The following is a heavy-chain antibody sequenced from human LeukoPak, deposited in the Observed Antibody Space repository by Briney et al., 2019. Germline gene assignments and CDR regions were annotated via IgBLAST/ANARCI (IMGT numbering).Heavy chain of an antibody. V-gene: IGHV3-21*01. CDR3: ARDATMVPLYYYYYMDV. D-gene: IGHD3-10*01. CDR1: GFTFRNYN. J-gene: IGHJ6*03. CDR2: INSSSGYI. Sequence: PGGSLRLSCAASGFTFRNYNMNWVRQAPGKGLEWVSSINSSSGYIYYADPVKGRFTISRDNAKNSLYLQMNSLRAEDTAVYYCARDATMVPLYYYYYMDVWGKGTTVTVSS.